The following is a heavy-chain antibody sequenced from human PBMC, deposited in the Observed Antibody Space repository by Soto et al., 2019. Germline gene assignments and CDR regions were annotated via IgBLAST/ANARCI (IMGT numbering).Heavy chain of an antibody. J-gene: IGHJ3*02. CDR1: GFTFSDSY. Sequence: QVQLVESGGGLVKPGGSLRLSCAASGFTFSDSYMSWIRQAPGKGLEWVSYISGSGSTTYYADSVKGRFTISRDNAKNSLYLQTNSLRAEDTAVYYCARGPDRGRIAIGRTFDIWGQGTMVTVSS. CDR3: ARGPDRGRIAIGRTFDI. V-gene: IGHV3-11*01. D-gene: IGHD6-13*01. CDR2: ISGSGSTT.